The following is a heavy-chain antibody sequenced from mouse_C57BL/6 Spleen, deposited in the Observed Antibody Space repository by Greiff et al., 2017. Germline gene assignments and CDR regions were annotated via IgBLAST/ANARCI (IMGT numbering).Heavy chain of an antibody. J-gene: IGHJ4*01. CDR2: IYPGDGDT. CDR1: GYAFSSSW. CDR3: ARERDAMDY. Sequence: VQLQQPGPELVKPGASVKISCKASGYAFSSSWMNWVKQRPGKGLEWIGRIYPGDGDTNYNGKFKGKATLTADKSSSTAYMQLSSLTSEDSAVYFCARERDAMDYWGQGTSVTVSS. V-gene: IGHV1-82*01.